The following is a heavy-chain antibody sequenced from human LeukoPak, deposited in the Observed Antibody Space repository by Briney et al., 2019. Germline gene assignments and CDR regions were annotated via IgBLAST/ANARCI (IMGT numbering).Heavy chain of an antibody. CDR2: INPNSGGT. CDR1: GYTFTGYY. Sequence: ASVKVSCKASGYTFTGYYMHWVRQAPGQGLEWMGWINPNSGGTNYAQKFQGRVTMTRDTSISTAYMELSRLRSDDTAVYYCARGPITMIVVVINDNWFDPWGQGNLVTVSS. CDR3: ARGPITMIVVVINDNWFDP. D-gene: IGHD3-22*01. J-gene: IGHJ5*02. V-gene: IGHV1-2*02.